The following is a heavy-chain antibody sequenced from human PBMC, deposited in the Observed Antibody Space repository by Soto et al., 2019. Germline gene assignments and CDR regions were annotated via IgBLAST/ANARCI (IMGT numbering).Heavy chain of an antibody. V-gene: IGHV1-46*01. D-gene: IGHD2-15*01. CDR1: GDTFTSYY. CDR3: ARVYCSGGGCYGIDY. Sequence: QVQLVQSGAEVKKPGASVKISCKASGDTFTSYYMHWVRQAPGQGLEWMGIINPSGDTSYAQKFQGRVTMTRDTATSTVYMEMSSLRSEDTAVYYCARVYCSGGGCYGIDYWGQGTLGTVSS. J-gene: IGHJ4*02. CDR2: INPSGDT.